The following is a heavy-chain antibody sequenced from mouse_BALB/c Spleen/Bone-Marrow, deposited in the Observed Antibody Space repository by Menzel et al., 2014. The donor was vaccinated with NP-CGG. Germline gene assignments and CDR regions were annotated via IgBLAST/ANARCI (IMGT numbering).Heavy chain of an antibody. V-gene: IGHV1-80*01. J-gene: IGHJ4*01. CDR2: IYPGDGDT. D-gene: IGHD2-1*01. CDR3: ERSGKGAMDF. CDR1: GYVFSTYW. Sequence: VQRVESGAELVRPGFSVKISCKASGYVFSTYWMNWVKQRPGQGLERIGQIYPGDGDTNFNGKFKDKVILTADKSSSTAYMQLSSLTSEDTAVYFCERSGKGAMDFWGQGTSVTVSS.